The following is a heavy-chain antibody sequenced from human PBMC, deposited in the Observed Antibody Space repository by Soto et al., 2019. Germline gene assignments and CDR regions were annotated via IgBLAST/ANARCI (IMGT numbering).Heavy chain of an antibody. CDR2: LYSGDST. J-gene: IGHJ2*01. V-gene: IGHV3-66*01. D-gene: IGHD1-20*01. Sequence: GGSLRLSCAASGFTVTTNYMSWVRQAPGKGLEWVSILYSGDSTYYADSVKGRFTISRDNSKSTLYLQMNSLRAEDTAMYYCARDRSVTAAKPLFWYFDLWGRGTLVTVSS. CDR3: ARDRSVTAAKPLFWYFDL. CDR1: GFTVTTNY.